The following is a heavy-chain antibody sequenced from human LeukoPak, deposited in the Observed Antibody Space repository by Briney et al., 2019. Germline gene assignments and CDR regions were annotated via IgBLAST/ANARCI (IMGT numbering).Heavy chain of an antibody. J-gene: IGHJ4*02. Sequence: PGGSLRLSCAASGFTFSSYSMNWVRQAPGKGLEWVSSISSSSSYIYYADSVKGRFTISRDNAKNSLYLQMNSLRAEDTAVYYCARGGDYGDPGDYWGQGTLVTVSS. D-gene: IGHD4-17*01. CDR3: ARGGDYGDPGDY. V-gene: IGHV3-21*01. CDR2: ISSSSSYI. CDR1: GFTFSSYS.